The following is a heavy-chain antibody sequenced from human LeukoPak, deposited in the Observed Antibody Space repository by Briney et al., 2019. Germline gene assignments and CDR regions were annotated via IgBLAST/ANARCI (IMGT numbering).Heavy chain of an antibody. D-gene: IGHD3-22*01. V-gene: IGHV3-23*01. CDR1: GFTFSNYA. Sequence: GGSLRLSCAASGFTFSNYAMSWVRQAPGKGLEWVSAISGSASSTYHADSVKGRFTISRDNSKNTLYLQMNSLRAEDTAVYYCAKVSTMIVVDDIDYWGQGTLVTVSS. CDR3: AKVSTMIVVDDIDY. J-gene: IGHJ4*02. CDR2: ISGSASST.